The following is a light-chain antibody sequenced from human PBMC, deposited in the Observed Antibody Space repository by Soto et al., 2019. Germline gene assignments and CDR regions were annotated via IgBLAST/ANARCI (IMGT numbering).Light chain of an antibody. CDR2: AAS. V-gene: IGKV1-39*01. Sequence: DIQMTQSPSSLSASVGDRVTITCRASQSISSYLNWYQQKPGKAPKLLTYAASSLQSGVPSRFSGSGSGTDFTLTISSLQPEDFATYYCQQSYRTPWTFGQGTKVDIK. J-gene: IGKJ1*01. CDR1: QSISSY. CDR3: QQSYRTPWT.